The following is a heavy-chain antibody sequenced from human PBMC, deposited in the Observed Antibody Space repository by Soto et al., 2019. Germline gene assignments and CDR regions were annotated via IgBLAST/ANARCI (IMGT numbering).Heavy chain of an antibody. CDR2: IFSDAER. D-gene: IGHD3-10*01. CDR3: VRMNADSYFSYYAMDV. J-gene: IGHJ6*02. V-gene: IGHV2-26*01. CDR1: GFSLTTGRMG. Sequence: QVTLRESGPVLVKPTETLTLTCNVSGFSLTTGRMGVSWIRQPPGKALEWLAHIFSDAERSYSRSLQGRLTVSKVSVGSQVVLTMTNMDPVDTGTYFCVRMNADSYFSYYAMDVWGQGTTVTVSS.